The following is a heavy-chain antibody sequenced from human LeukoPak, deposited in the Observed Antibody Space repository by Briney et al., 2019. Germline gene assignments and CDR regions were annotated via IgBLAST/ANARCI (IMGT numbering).Heavy chain of an antibody. Sequence: GGSLRLSCAASGFTFSSYAMHWVRQAPGKGLEWVAVISYDGSNKYYADSVKGRFTISRDNSKNTLYLQMNSLRAEDTAVYYCARDGSPPGAQTINYYYYYYMDVWGKGTTVTVSS. CDR1: GFTFSSYA. J-gene: IGHJ6*03. V-gene: IGHV3-30-3*01. D-gene: IGHD1-26*01. CDR2: ISYDGSNK. CDR3: ARDGSPPGAQTINYYYYYYMDV.